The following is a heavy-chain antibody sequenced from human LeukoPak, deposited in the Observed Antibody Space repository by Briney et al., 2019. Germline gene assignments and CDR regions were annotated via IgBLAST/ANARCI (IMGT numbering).Heavy chain of an antibody. J-gene: IGHJ1*01. CDR3: AKIPRRGGWYPEYFQH. Sequence: PGGSLRLSCAASGFTFSSYAMSWVRQAPGKGLEWVSAISGSGGSTYYADSVKGRFTISRDNSKNTLYLKMNSLRAEDTAVYYCAKIPRRGGWYPEYFQHWGQGTLVTVSS. D-gene: IGHD6-19*01. V-gene: IGHV3-23*01. CDR2: ISGSGGST. CDR1: GFTFSSYA.